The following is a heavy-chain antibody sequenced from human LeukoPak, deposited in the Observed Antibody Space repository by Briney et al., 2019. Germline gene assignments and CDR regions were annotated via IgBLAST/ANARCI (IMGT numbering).Heavy chain of an antibody. V-gene: IGHV4-30-2*01. CDR1: GGSISSGGYY. CDR2: IYHSGST. J-gene: IGHJ4*02. D-gene: IGHD4-23*01. CDR3: AGTGGGNSDY. Sequence: SQTLSLTCTVSGGSISSGGYYWSWIRQPPGKGLEWIGYIYHSGSTYYNPSLKSRVTISVDRSKNQFSLKLSSVTAADTAVYYCAGTGGGNSDYWGQGTLVTVSS.